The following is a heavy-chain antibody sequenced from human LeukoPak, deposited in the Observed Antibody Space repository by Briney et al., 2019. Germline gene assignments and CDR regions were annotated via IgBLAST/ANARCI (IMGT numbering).Heavy chain of an antibody. Sequence: SETLSLTCTVSGGSISSYYWSWIRQPPGKGLEWIGYISHSGSTNYNPSLKSRVTISVDTSKNQFSLKLSSVTAADTAVYYCARGKWIAVAGRNWFDPWGQGTLVTVSS. D-gene: IGHD6-19*01. CDR3: ARGKWIAVAGRNWFDP. CDR1: GGSISSYY. CDR2: ISHSGST. J-gene: IGHJ5*02. V-gene: IGHV4-59*12.